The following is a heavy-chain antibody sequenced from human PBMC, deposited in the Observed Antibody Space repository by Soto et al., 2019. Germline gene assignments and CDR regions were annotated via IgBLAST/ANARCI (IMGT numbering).Heavy chain of an antibody. D-gene: IGHD1-1*01. CDR2: INGGGGNT. V-gene: IGHV3-23*01. CDR1: GFTFNGHA. J-gene: IGHJ4*02. Sequence: GGSLRLSCAASGFTFNGHAMSWVRQAPGKGLEWVSAINGGGGNTYYADSVRGRFTISRDNPKNTLFLQMNSLNVEDTAVYYCARRHETSLCFDFWGQGSQVTVSS. CDR3: ARRHETSLCFDF.